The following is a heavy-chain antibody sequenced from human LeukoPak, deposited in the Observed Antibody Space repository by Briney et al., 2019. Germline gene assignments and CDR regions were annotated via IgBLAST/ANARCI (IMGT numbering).Heavy chain of an antibody. CDR2: INYDGSNK. V-gene: IGHV3-30*02. J-gene: IGHJ4*02. Sequence: GGPLRLSCAASGFSFRHYGMHWVRQAPGKGLEWVAFINYDGSNKYYADSVKGRFTISRDNSKNTLYLEINSLSADDTAVYYCATTDTTCYWGQGTLVTVSS. CDR3: ATTDTTCY. D-gene: IGHD1-14*01. CDR1: GFSFRHYG.